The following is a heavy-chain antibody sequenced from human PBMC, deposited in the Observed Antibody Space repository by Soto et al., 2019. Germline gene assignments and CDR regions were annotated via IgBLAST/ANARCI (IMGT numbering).Heavy chain of an antibody. D-gene: IGHD6-13*01. J-gene: IGHJ5*02. Sequence: PSETLSLTCTVSGGSISSGGYYWSWIRQHPGKGLEWIGYIYYSGSTYYNPSLKSRVTISVDTSKNQFSLKLSSVTAADTAVYYCARGKIAAAGYNWFDPWGQGTLVT. CDR2: IYYSGST. V-gene: IGHV4-31*03. CDR3: ARGKIAAAGYNWFDP. CDR1: GGSISSGGYY.